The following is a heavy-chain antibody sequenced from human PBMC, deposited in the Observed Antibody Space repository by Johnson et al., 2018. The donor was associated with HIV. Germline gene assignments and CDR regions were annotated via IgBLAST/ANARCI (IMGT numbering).Heavy chain of an antibody. CDR2: IWYDGSNK. J-gene: IGHJ3*02. CDR1: GFTFSSYG. Sequence: QVQLVESGGGVVQPGRSLRLSCAASGFTFSSYGMHWVRQAPGKGLEWVTLIWYDGSNKYYADSVKGRFTISRDNSKNTLYLQINSLRAEDTAVYYCAKDDDMYGLPGAFDIWGQGTMVTVSS. CDR3: AKDDDMYGLPGAFDI. D-gene: IGHD3-10*02. V-gene: IGHV3-33*06.